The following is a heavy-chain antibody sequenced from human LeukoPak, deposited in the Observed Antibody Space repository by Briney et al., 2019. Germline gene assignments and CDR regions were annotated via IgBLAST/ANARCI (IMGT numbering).Heavy chain of an antibody. CDR2: IWYDGINK. J-gene: IGHJ4*02. CDR1: GXTFSSYG. V-gene: IGHV3-33*01. Sequence: GGSLRLSCAASGXTFSSYGMHWVRQAPGKGLEWVVVIWYDGINKYYADSVKGRFTISRDNSKNTLYLQMNGLRAEDTAVYYCARETPPGLGSGIDYWGQGTLVTVSS. D-gene: IGHD5/OR15-5a*01. CDR3: ARETPPGLGSGIDY.